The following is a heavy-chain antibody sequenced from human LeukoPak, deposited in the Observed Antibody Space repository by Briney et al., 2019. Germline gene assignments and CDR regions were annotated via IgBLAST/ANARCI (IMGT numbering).Heavy chain of an antibody. CDR1: GYTFPCYY. V-gene: IGHV1-2*02. J-gene: IGHJ4*02. CDR3: ASLGAGTGNYFDY. D-gene: IGHD6-19*01. Sequence: ASVKVSCHASGYTFPCYYMHWVGPAPGQGLGWMGWINPNSGGTNYAQKFQGRVTMTRDTSISTAYMELSRLRSDDTAVYYCASLGAGTGNYFDYWGQGTLVTVSS. CDR2: INPNSGGT.